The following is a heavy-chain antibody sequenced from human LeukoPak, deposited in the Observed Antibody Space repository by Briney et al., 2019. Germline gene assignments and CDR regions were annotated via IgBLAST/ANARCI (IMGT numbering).Heavy chain of an antibody. CDR2: INPNSGGT. Sequence: ASVKVSCKASGYTFTGYYMHWVRQAPGQGLEWMGWINPNSGGTNFAQKFQGRVTMTRNTSISTAYMELSRLRSDDTAVYYCARKKGVGGFRGGFDPWGQGTPVTVSS. CDR1: GYTFTGYY. V-gene: IGHV1-2*02. CDR3: ARKKGVGGFRGGFDP. D-gene: IGHD3-10*01. J-gene: IGHJ5*02.